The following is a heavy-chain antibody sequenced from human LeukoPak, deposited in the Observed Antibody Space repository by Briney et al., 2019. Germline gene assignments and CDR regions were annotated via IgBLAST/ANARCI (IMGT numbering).Heavy chain of an antibody. CDR2: INWNGGST. D-gene: IGHD3-16*01. CDR1: GFTFDDYG. Sequence: GGSLRLSCAASGFTFDDYGMSWVRQAPGKGLEWVSGINWNGGSTGYADSVKGRFTISRDNAKNSLYLQMNSLRAEDTAVYYCARNSKLGYYMDVWGKGTTVTVSS. CDR3: ARNSKLGYYMDV. V-gene: IGHV3-20*04. J-gene: IGHJ6*03.